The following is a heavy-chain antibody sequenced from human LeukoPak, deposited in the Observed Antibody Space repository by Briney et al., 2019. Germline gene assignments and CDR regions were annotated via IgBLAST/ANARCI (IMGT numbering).Heavy chain of an antibody. D-gene: IGHD3-3*01. J-gene: IGHJ3*02. CDR3: ARDLFKPYYDFWSGVDI. V-gene: IGHV4-61*02. Sequence: SQTLSLTCTVSGGSISSGSYYWSWIRQPSGKGLEWIGRIYTSGSTNYNPSLKSRVTISVDTSKNQFSLKLSSVTAADTAVYYCARDLFKPYYDFWSGVDIWGQGTMVTVSS. CDR1: GGSISSGSYY. CDR2: IYTSGST.